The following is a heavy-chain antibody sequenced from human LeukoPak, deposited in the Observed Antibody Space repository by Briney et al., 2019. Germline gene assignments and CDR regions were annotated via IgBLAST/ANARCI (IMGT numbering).Heavy chain of an antibody. CDR3: ATYGGNSLGAFDI. CDR2: IYYSGNT. D-gene: IGHD4-23*01. CDR1: GGSISSYY. J-gene: IGHJ3*02. Sequence: SSETLSLTCTVSGGSISSYYWSWIRQPPGKGLEWIGSIYYSGNTYYNPSLKSRVTISVDTSKNQFSLKLSSVTAADTAVYYCATYGGNSLGAFDIWGQGTMVTVSS. V-gene: IGHV4-59*05.